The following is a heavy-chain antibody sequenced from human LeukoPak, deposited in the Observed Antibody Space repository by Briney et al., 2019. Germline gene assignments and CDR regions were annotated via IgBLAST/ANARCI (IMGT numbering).Heavy chain of an antibody. J-gene: IGHJ4*02. CDR3: ARDRGESSSTPYFDF. Sequence: GGSLRLSCAASGFTVRSYWMSWVRQAPGKGLEWVANINQDGSAKYYLDSMKARYTISRDNGKNSMYPQMNRLRAEDTAVYYCARDRGESSSTPYFDFWGQGGLVTVSS. D-gene: IGHD6-6*01. CDR1: GFTVRSYW. V-gene: IGHV3-7*01. CDR2: INQDGSAK.